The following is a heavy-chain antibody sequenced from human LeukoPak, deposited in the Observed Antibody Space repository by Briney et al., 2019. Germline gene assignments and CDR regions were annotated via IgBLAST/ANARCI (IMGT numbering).Heavy chain of an antibody. D-gene: IGHD3-10*01. CDR2: IYYSGST. J-gene: IGHJ4*02. Sequence: KTSETLSLTCTVSGGSISSYYWSWIRQPPGKGLEWIGYIYYSGSTNYNPSLKSRVTISVDTSKNQFSLKLSSVTAADTAVYYCARHQTGSGSKYSLRYFDYWGQGTRVTVSS. CDR3: ARHQTGSGSKYSLRYFDY. V-gene: IGHV4-59*08. CDR1: GGSISSYY.